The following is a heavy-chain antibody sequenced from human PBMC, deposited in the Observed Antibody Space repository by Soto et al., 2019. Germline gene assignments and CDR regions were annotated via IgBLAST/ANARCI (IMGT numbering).Heavy chain of an antibody. CDR2: IYYSGST. J-gene: IGHJ4*02. V-gene: IGHV4-59*08. Sequence: QVQLQESGPGLVKPSETLSLTCTVSGDSISSYYWSWIRQPPGKGLEWIGYIYYSGSTNYNPSLKDRGTISVDTSKNQFSLKLSSVTAADTAVYYCARRYGSAFDYWGQGTLVTVSS. CDR1: GDSISSYY. CDR3: ARRYGSAFDY. D-gene: IGHD6-25*01.